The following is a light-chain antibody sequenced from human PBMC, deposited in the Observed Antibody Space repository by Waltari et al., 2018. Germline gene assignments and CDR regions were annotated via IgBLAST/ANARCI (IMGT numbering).Light chain of an antibody. CDR2: GAS. Sequence: DMQMTQSPSSLSVSVGDRVTITCRASQDISNFLAWYQQKPGKVPKFLIYGASSLQSGVPSRFSGSGSGTDFTLTINSLHPDDVGVYYCQKYDSAPLTFGGGTRVDIK. CDR1: QDISNF. J-gene: IGKJ4*01. CDR3: QKYDSAPLT. V-gene: IGKV1-27*01.